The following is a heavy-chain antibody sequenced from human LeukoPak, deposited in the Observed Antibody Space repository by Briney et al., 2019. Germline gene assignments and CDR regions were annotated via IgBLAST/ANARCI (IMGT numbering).Heavy chain of an antibody. J-gene: IGHJ4*02. CDR2: ISGSGGGT. Sequence: GGSLRLSCAASGFTFSSYAMSWVRQAPGEGLEWVSAISGSGGGTYYADSVKGRFTISRDNSKNTLYLQMNSLRAEDTAVYYCAEEPYGDYARSLKYWGQGTLVTVSS. CDR1: GFTFSSYA. D-gene: IGHD4-17*01. CDR3: AEEPYGDYARSLKY. V-gene: IGHV3-23*01.